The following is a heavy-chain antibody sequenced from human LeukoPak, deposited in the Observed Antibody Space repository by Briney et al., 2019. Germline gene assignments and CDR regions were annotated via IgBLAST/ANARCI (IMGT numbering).Heavy chain of an antibody. CDR2: IYYSGST. Sequence: SETLSLTCTVSGDSSSSNGFYWGWIRQPPGKGLEWIGNIYYSGSTYYNPSLKSRVTTSVDTSKNQFSLKSSSVTAADTAVYYCARGTRGSDSSFDYWGQGTLVTVSS. CDR1: GDSSSSNGFY. D-gene: IGHD1-1*01. CDR3: ARGTRGSDSSFDY. V-gene: IGHV4-39*07. J-gene: IGHJ4*02.